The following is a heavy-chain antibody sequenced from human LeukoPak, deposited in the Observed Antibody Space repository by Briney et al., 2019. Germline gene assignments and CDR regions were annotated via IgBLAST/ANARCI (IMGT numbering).Heavy chain of an antibody. J-gene: IGHJ4*02. CDR3: ARRSSGYYGY. CDR1: GGSFSGYY. V-gene: IGHV4-34*01. Sequence: SETLSLTCAVYGGSFSGYYWSWIRQPPGKGLEWIGEINHSGSTNYNPSLKSRVTISVDTSKNQFSLKLSSVTAADTAVYYCARRSSGYYGYWGQGTLVTVSS. CDR2: INHSGST. D-gene: IGHD3-22*01.